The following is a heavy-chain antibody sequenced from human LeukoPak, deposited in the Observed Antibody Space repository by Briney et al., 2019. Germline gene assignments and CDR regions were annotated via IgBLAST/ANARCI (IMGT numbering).Heavy chain of an antibody. V-gene: IGHV3-30-3*02. J-gene: IGHJ3*02. CDR2: ISYDGSNK. CDR1: GFTFSSYA. Sequence: GRSLRLSCAASGFTFSSYAMHWVRQAPGKGLEWVAVISYDGSNKYYADSVKGRFTISRDNSKNTLYLQMNSLRAEDTAVYYCAKLTFDIWGQGTVVTVSS. CDR3: AKLTFDI.